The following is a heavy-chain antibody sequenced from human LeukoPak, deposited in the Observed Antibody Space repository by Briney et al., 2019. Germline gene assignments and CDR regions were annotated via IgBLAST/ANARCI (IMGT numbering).Heavy chain of an antibody. CDR3: ARDSGRYSSSWYNHYYYGMDV. CDR2: IYYSGST. J-gene: IGHJ6*02. V-gene: IGHV4-59*01. CDR1: GGSISSYY. Sequence: SETLSLTCTVSGGSISSYYWSWIRQPPGKGLEWIGYIYYSGSTNYNPSLKSRVTISVDTSKNQFSLKLSSVTAADTAVYYCARDSGRYSSSWYNHYYYGMDVWGQGTTVTVFS. D-gene: IGHD6-13*01.